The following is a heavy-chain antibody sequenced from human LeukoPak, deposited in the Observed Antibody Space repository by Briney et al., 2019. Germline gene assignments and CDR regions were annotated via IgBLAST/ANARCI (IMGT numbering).Heavy chain of an antibody. CDR1: GYTFTGYY. CDR2: INPSGGST. D-gene: IGHD6-19*01. V-gene: IGHV1-46*01. Sequence: GASVKVSCKASGYTFTGYYMHWVRQAPGQGLEWMGIINPSGGSTSYAQKFQGRVTMTRDTSTSTVYMELSSLRSEDTAVYYCARDPTTSIAVAGTEDAFDIWGQGTMVTVSS. CDR3: ARDPTTSIAVAGTEDAFDI. J-gene: IGHJ3*02.